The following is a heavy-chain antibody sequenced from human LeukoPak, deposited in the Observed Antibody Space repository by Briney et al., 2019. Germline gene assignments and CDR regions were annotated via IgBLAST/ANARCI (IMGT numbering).Heavy chain of an antibody. D-gene: IGHD2-2*01. V-gene: IGHV1-2*02. J-gene: IGHJ4*02. CDR1: EYTFTDYY. CDR2: INPVSGGT. CDR3: ARANFLSCSTSCLFDY. Sequence: ASVRVSCKASEYTFTDYYLHWVRQAPGQGVEWMGWINPVSGGTNYVQKFQGRVTMTRDTSISTAYMELSRLTSDDTAVYYCARANFLSCSTSCLFDYWGQGTLVTVSS.